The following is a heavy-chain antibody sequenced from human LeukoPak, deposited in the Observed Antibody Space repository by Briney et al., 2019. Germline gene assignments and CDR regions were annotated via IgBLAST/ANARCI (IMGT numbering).Heavy chain of an antibody. CDR1: GSTFSSYS. Sequence: GGSLRLSCAASGSTFSSYSMNWVRQAPGKGLEWVSCISSSSSYIYYADSVKGRFTISRDNAKNSLYLQMNSLRAEDTAVYYCARAHNWKYGSFDFWGQGTLVTVSS. V-gene: IGHV3-21*01. CDR3: ARAHNWKYGSFDF. CDR2: ISSSSSYI. D-gene: IGHD1-7*01. J-gene: IGHJ4*02.